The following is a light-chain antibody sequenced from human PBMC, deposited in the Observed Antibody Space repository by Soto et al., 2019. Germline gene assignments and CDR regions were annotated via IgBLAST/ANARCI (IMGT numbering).Light chain of an antibody. Sequence: QPVLTQPPSASGTPGQSVTVSCSGSGSNIGGNTVNWYQQVPGTAPKLLIYHNDRRPSGVPDRFSGSKSGTSASLAISGLQSADEADYYCAVWDDSLNGPVFGGGTKVTVL. V-gene: IGLV1-44*01. CDR1: GSNIGGNT. CDR3: AVWDDSLNGPV. CDR2: HND. J-gene: IGLJ3*02.